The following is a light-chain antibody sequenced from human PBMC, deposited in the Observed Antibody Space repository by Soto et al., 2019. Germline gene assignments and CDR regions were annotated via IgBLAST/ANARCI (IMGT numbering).Light chain of an antibody. Sequence: QPVLTQSSSASASLGSSVKLTCTLSSGHSSNIIAWHQQQPGKAPRYLTKLEGSGSYNKGSGVPDRFSGSSSGADRYLTISNLQFEDEADYYCETWDSNTNWVFGGGTKLTVL. CDR3: ETWDSNTNWV. CDR2: LEGSGSY. V-gene: IGLV4-60*02. J-gene: IGLJ3*02. CDR1: SGHSSNI.